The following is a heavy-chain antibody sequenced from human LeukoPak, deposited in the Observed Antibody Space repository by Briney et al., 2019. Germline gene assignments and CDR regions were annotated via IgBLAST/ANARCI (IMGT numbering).Heavy chain of an antibody. Sequence: PSETLSLTCTVSGGSISSSSWWSGGRQPPGEGLECIGEIHHSGTTNYNPSLKSRVTISIDKSKNQFSLKLNSVPAADTAVYYCARAFLVGYSPEEYFFDYWGQGNLVTVSS. D-gene: IGHD2-15*01. CDR1: GGSISSSSW. CDR2: IHHSGTT. J-gene: IGHJ4*02. CDR3: ARAFLVGYSPEEYFFDY. V-gene: IGHV4-4*02.